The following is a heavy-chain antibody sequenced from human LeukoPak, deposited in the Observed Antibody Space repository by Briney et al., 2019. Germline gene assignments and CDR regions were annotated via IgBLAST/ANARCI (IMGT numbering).Heavy chain of an antibody. CDR1: GGSLSGYY. J-gene: IGHJ6*03. D-gene: IGHD6-19*01. CDR3: ARLEGSGLGYYYYYMDV. Sequence: SETLSLTCAVSGGSLSGYYWRWIRQPPGKGLEAIGEINDSGSTNYNPSLKSRVIISVDTSKNQFSLKLTSVTAADTAVYYCARLEGSGLGYYYYYMDVWGKGTTVTVSS. V-gene: IGHV4-34*01. CDR2: INDSGST.